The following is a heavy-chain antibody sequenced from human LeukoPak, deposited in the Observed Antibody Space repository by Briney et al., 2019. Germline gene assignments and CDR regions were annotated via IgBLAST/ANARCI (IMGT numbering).Heavy chain of an antibody. J-gene: IGHJ4*02. CDR1: GFTFTSAW. D-gene: IGHD2-15*01. Sequence: PGGSLRLSCAASGFTFTSAWMNWVRQAPGKGLEWVSAISGSGGSTYYADSVKGRFTISRDNSKNTLYLQMNSLRAEDTAVYYCAKDDIVVVVAPDYWGQGTLVTVSS. V-gene: IGHV3-23*01. CDR3: AKDDIVVVVAPDY. CDR2: ISGSGGST.